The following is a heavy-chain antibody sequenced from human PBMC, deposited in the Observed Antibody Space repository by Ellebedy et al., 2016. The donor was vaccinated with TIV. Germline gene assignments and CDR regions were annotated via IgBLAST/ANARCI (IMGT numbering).Heavy chain of an antibody. CDR3: ARGGGSGTYYSFDY. D-gene: IGHD3-10*01. CDR2: IGSRSGIF. Sequence: GESLKISCEASRFTFSTYSMNWVRQAPGKGLEWISYIGSRSGIFRYADSVKGRFTISRDNAKNSLCLQVDSLRDEDTAVYYCARGGGSGTYYSFDYWGRGTLVTVSS. V-gene: IGHV3-48*02. J-gene: IGHJ4*02. CDR1: RFTFSTYS.